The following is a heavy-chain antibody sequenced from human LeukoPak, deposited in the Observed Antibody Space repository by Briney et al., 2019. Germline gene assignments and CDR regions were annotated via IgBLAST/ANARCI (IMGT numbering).Heavy chain of an antibody. D-gene: IGHD6-19*01. Sequence: GGSLRLSCAASGFTFSHYTMNWVRQAPGKGLEWVSSITALGSYIYYADSVKGRFTISRDNANNSLYLQMTSLRAEDTAVYYCARVGGTGWYHDDYWGQGTLVTVSS. CDR1: GFTFSHYT. CDR2: ITALGSYI. CDR3: ARVGGTGWYHDDY. J-gene: IGHJ4*02. V-gene: IGHV3-21*01.